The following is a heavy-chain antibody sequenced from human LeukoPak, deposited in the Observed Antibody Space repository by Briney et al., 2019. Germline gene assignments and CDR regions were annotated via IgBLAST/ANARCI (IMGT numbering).Heavy chain of an antibody. CDR3: ARDRAATGDWYFDL. J-gene: IGHJ2*01. V-gene: IGHV3-33*01. CDR1: GFTFSGSG. D-gene: IGHD6-13*01. CDR2: IWYDGSDK. Sequence: PGRSLRLSCAASGFTFSGSGMHWVRQAPGKGLEWVAVIWYDGSDKYYADSVKGRFTISRDNSKNTLYLQMNSLRVDDTAMYYCARDRAATGDWYFDLWGPGTLVTVSS.